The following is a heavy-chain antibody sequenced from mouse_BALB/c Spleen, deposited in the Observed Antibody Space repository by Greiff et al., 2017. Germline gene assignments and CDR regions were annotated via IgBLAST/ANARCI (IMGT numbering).Heavy chain of an antibody. V-gene: IGHV1S81*02. D-gene: IGHD2-1*01. CDR1: GYTFTSYW. Sequence: VKLQQPGAELVKPGASVKLSCKASGYTFTSYWMHWVKQRPGQGLEWIGEINPSNGRTNYNEKFKSKATLTVDKSSSTAYMQLSSLTSEDSAVYYCARSKGNSFAYWGQGTLVTVSA. J-gene: IGHJ3*01. CDR2: INPSNGRT. CDR3: ARSKGNSFAY.